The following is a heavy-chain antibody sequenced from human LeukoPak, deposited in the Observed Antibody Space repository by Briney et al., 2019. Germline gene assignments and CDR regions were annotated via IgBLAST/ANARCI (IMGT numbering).Heavy chain of an antibody. V-gene: IGHV1-2*02. J-gene: IGHJ5*02. D-gene: IGHD3-10*01. Sequence: GASVKVSCKASGYTFTGYYMHWVRQAPGQGLEWMGWINPNSGGTNYAQKFQGRVTMTRDTSISTAYMELSRLRSDDTAVYYCARDRITMVRGANNWFDPWGQGTLVTVSS. CDR1: GYTFTGYY. CDR3: ARDRITMVRGANNWFDP. CDR2: INPNSGGT.